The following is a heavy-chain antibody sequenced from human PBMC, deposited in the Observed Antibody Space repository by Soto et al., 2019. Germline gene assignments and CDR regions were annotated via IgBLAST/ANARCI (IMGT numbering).Heavy chain of an antibody. V-gene: IGHV1-3*01. J-gene: IGHJ5*02. Sequence: ASVKVSCKASGYTFTRYTMNWVRQAPGQRLEWRGWINPDNGNTKSSQKFPDRVIIARDTSASTAYMDLSSLRSEDTAVYYCARGIATGQLDPWGQGTLV. CDR3: ARGIATGQLDP. D-gene: IGHD2-15*01. CDR1: GYTFTRYT. CDR2: INPDNGNT.